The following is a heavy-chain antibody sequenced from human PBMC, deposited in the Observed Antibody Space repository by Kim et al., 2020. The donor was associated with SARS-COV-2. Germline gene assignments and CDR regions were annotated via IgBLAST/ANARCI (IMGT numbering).Heavy chain of an antibody. CDR3: ARVWVLGIGYYDSSGYYYDFNY. J-gene: IGHJ4*02. D-gene: IGHD3-22*01. CDR1: GGSISSSNW. Sequence: SETLSLTCAVSGGSISSSNWWSWVRQPPGKGLEWIGEIYHSGSTNYNPSLKSRFTISVDKSKNQFSLKLSSVTAADTAVYYCARVWVLGIGYYDSSGYYYDFNYWGQGTLVTVSS. CDR2: IYHSGST. V-gene: IGHV4-4*02.